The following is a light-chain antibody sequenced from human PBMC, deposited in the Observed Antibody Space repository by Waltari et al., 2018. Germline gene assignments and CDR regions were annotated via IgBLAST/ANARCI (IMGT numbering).Light chain of an antibody. V-gene: IGLV2-14*01. CDR3: CSFTSRSTWV. CDR2: DVS. Sequence: QSALTQPASLSGSPEQSITISCTGTSSDVSGYNYVSWYQQHPGKAPKLLLFDVSYRPSGVSDRFSGSKSGNTASMTISGVQAEDESDYYCCSFTSRSTWVFGGGTKLTVL. J-gene: IGLJ3*02. CDR1: SSDVSGYNY.